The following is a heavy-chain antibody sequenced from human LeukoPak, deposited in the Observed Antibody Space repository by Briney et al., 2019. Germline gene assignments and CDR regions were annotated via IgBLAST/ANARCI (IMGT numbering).Heavy chain of an antibody. Sequence: GASVKVSCKASGYTFNTYGISWVRQAPGQRPEWMGWINTDNGNTKYAQKFQGRVTMTTDTSTSTAYMELSSLRPDDSAVYYCARKGCTGDCFRFDPWGQGTLVTVSS. CDR2: INTDNGNT. D-gene: IGHD2-21*02. CDR1: GYTFNTYG. V-gene: IGHV1-18*01. CDR3: ARKGCTGDCFRFDP. J-gene: IGHJ5*02.